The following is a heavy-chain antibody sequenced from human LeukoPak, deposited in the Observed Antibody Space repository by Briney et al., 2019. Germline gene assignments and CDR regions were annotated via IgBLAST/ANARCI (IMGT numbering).Heavy chain of an antibody. CDR3: ARVRSMGSGWLEFDY. D-gene: IGHD6-19*01. Sequence: ASVKVSCKASGYTFTSYAMNWVRQAPGQGLEWMGWINTNTGNPTNAQGFTGRLVFFLETSVSTAYLQIRSLKAEDTAGSYCARVRSMGSGWLEFDYWGQGTVVTVSS. J-gene: IGHJ4*02. CDR1: GYTFTSYA. CDR2: INTNTGNP. V-gene: IGHV7-4-1*02.